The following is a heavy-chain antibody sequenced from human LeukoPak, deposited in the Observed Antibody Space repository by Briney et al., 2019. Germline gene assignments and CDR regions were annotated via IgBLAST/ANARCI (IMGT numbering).Heavy chain of an antibody. Sequence: SETLSLTCTVSGGSISSSSYYWGWIRQPPGKGLEWIGSSYYSGSTYYNPSLKSRVTISVDTSKNQFSLKLSSVTAADTAVYYCARGGKYYDFWSGYLKGPGGASPKYYYYYMDVWGKGTTVTVSS. CDR1: GGSISSSSYY. D-gene: IGHD3-3*01. CDR3: ARGGKYYDFWSGYLKGPGGASPKYYYYYMDV. J-gene: IGHJ6*03. CDR2: SYYSGST. V-gene: IGHV4-39*01.